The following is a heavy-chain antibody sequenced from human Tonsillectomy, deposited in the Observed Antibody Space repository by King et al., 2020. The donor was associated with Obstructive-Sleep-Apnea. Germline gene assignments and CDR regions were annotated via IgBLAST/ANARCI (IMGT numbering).Heavy chain of an antibody. Sequence: VQLVESGGGLVKPGGSLRLSCAASGFTFSDYYMNWIRQAPGKGLEWVSYISSSGTNIYYADSVKGRFTISRDNAKNSLSLQMNSLRVEDTAVYYCARGAPTYGSGSYYADYWGQGTLVTVSS. CDR2: ISSSGTNI. V-gene: IGHV3-11*01. D-gene: IGHD3-10*01. CDR3: ARGAPTYGSGSYYADY. J-gene: IGHJ4*02. CDR1: GFTFSDYY.